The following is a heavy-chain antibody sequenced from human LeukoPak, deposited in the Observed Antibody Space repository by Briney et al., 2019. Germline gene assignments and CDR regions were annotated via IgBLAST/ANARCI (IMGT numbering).Heavy chain of an antibody. CDR2: IYPGDSDT. CDR1: GYNFTSYW. CDR3: ARGAVAGNAYAFDI. Sequence: GESLKISCKGSGYNFTSYWIGWVRQMPGKGLEWMGIIYPGDSDTRNSPSFQGQVTISADKSTSTAYVQWSSLKASDTAMYYCARGAVAGNAYAFDIWGQGTMVTVSS. J-gene: IGHJ3*02. D-gene: IGHD6-19*01. V-gene: IGHV5-51*01.